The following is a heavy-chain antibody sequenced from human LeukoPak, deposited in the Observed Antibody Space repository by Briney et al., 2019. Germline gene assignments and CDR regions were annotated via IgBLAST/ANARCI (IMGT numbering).Heavy chain of an antibody. CDR1: GGSISSYY. CDR2: IYYSGST. V-gene: IGHV4-59*01. CDR3: ARVLGNDLHIDY. Sequence: PSETLSLTRTVSGGSISSYYWSWIRQPPGKGLEWIGYIYYSGSTNYNPSLKSRVTISVDTSKNQFSLKLSSVTAADTAVYYCARVLGNDLHIDYWGQGTLVTVSS. D-gene: IGHD1-1*01. J-gene: IGHJ4*02.